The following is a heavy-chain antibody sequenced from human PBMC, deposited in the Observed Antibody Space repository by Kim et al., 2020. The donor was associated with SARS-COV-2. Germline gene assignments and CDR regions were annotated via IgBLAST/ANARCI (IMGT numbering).Heavy chain of an antibody. D-gene: IGHD3-22*01. Sequence: GGSLRLSCAASGFTFSSYGMHWVRQAPGKGLEWVAVISHDGSNKYYADSVKGRFTISRDNSKNTLYLQMNSLRAEDTAVYYCAKEGGPYYYDSSGYSDAFDIWGQEPMVTVSS. CDR3: AKEGGPYYYDSSGYSDAFDI. V-gene: IGHV3-30*18. CDR2: ISHDGSNK. CDR1: GFTFSSYG. J-gene: IGHJ3*02.